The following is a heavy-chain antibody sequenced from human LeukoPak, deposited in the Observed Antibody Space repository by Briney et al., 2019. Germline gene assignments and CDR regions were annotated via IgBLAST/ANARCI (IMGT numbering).Heavy chain of an antibody. CDR3: ARGIYCSSSGCYIFAFDI. D-gene: IGHD2-2*02. Sequence: SETLSLXCTVSGYSISSGYYCGWIRQPPGKGLAWIGSIYHSGSTYYNPSLKSRVTISVDTSENQFSLKLNSVTAADTAVYFCARGIYCSSSGCYIFAFDIWGQGTMVTVSS. J-gene: IGHJ3*02. CDR2: IYHSGST. CDR1: GYSISSGYY. V-gene: IGHV4-38-2*02.